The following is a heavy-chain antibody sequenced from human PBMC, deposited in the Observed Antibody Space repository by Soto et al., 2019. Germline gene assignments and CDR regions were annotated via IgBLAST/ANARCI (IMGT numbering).Heavy chain of an antibody. CDR1: GFSLNTDGEG. D-gene: IGHD3-16*01. CDR2: IYWSDSK. J-gene: IGHJ4*02. Sequence: QITLKESGPTLVTPTQTLTLTCSFSGFSLNTDGEGVGWVRQPTGKALEWLALIYWSDSKRYSPSLKNRLTVTKDDSKNQVLLTMTNMDPVDTATYYCIHRRRDAGPNGDYWGQGTLVTVSS. CDR3: IHRRRDAGPNGDY. V-gene: IGHV2-5*01.